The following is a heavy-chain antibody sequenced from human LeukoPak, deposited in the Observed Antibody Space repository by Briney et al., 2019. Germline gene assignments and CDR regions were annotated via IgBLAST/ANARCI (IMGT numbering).Heavy chain of an antibody. J-gene: IGHJ1*01. CDR3: AKEGAITGAGTCYFQY. CDR1: GLTSSSYW. D-gene: IGHD6-13*01. Sequence: PRGTLRLSCAASGLTSSSYWMSWVRQAPGKGLEWVANIKQDGSAKNYGDSVNGRFTISRDNAKNSLYLQMNSLRAEDTAVYYCAKEGAITGAGTCYFQYWGQGTLVTVSS. CDR2: IKQDGSAK. V-gene: IGHV3-7*03.